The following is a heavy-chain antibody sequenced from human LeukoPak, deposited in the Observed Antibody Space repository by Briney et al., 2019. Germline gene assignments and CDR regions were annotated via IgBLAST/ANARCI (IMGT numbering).Heavy chain of an antibody. CDR2: ISSSSSYI. D-gene: IGHD2-15*01. Sequence: GGSLRLSCAASGFTFSSYSMNWVRQAPGKGLEWVSSISSSSSYIYYADSVKGRFTISRDNAKNSLYLQMNSLRAEDTAVYYCARSLSRVAAGLDYWGQGTLVTVSS. CDR3: ARSLSRVAAGLDY. V-gene: IGHV3-21*01. CDR1: GFTFSSYS. J-gene: IGHJ4*02.